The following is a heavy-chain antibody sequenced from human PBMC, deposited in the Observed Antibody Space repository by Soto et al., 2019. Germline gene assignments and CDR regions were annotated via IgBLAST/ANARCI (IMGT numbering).Heavy chain of an antibody. J-gene: IGHJ5*02. CDR2: INHSGST. CDR1: GGSFSCYY. CDR3: ARPRITMVRGVITPTGFDP. V-gene: IGHV4-34*01. Sequence: PSETLSLTCAVYGGSFSCYYWSWSRQPPGKGLEWIGEINHSGSTNYNPSLKSRVTISVDTSKNQFSLKLSSVTAADTAVYYCARPRITMVRGVITPTGFDPWGQGTLVTVSS. D-gene: IGHD3-10*01.